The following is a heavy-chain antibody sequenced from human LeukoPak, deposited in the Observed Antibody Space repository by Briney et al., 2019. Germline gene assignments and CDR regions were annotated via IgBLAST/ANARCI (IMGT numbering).Heavy chain of an antibody. J-gene: IGHJ4*02. Sequence: GGSLRLSCAASGFTFSRYGMHCARQAPGKGLEWVAVISYDGSNKYYVDSVKGRFTISKDNSKNTLYLQMNSLRAEDTAVYYCAKDRDILTGYLDYWGQGTLVTVSS. D-gene: IGHD3-9*01. V-gene: IGHV3-30*18. CDR2: ISYDGSNK. CDR3: AKDRDILTGYLDY. CDR1: GFTFSRYG.